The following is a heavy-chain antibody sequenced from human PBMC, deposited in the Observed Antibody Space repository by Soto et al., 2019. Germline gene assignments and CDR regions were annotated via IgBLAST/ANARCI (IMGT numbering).Heavy chain of an antibody. CDR1: GGTFSNYP. Sequence: QVQLVQSGAEVKKPGSSVKVSCKASGGTFSNYPISWVRQAPGQGLEWMGGIIPIFGTVNYAQKFQGRVTITEDETTSTAYMELSSLRSEDTAVYYCARGNQRWLQLWYFDLWGRGTLVTVSS. V-gene: IGHV1-69*12. D-gene: IGHD5-12*01. CDR2: IIPIFGTV. J-gene: IGHJ2*01. CDR3: ARGNQRWLQLWYFDL.